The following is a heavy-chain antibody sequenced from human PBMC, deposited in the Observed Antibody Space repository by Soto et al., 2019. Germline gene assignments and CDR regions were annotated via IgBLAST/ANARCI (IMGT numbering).Heavy chain of an antibody. D-gene: IGHD6-13*01. CDR1: GVSIGSNYY. V-gene: IGHV4-4*02. Sequence: QVLLQESGPGLVQPSGALSLSCVVSGVSIGSNYYWGWVRQSPGKGLEWLGDMSHIGSVNYNPTLKSRVTRSMYKSQTQFSLKLISVTAADTAVYYCASSLAWYAIACWGHGNLVILSS. CDR3: ASSLAWYAIAC. J-gene: IGHJ4*01. CDR2: MSHIGSV.